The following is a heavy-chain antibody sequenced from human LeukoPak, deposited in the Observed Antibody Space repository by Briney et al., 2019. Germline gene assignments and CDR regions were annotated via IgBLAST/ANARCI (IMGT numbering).Heavy chain of an antibody. CDR2: IYPGDSDT. CDR3: ARQPGAGWFNP. V-gene: IGHV5-51*01. CDR1: GYNFINYW. Sequence: GESLKISCKVSGYNFINYWIGWVRQMPGKDLEWMGIIYPGDSDTRYSPSFQGQVTISADESISTAYLQWSSLKTSDTAMYYCARQPGAGWFNPWGQGTLVTVSS. D-gene: IGHD3-10*01. J-gene: IGHJ5*02.